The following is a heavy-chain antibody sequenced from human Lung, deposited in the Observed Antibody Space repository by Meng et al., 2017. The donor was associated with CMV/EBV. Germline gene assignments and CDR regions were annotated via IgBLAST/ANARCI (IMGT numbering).Heavy chain of an antibody. V-gene: IGHV4-39*01. Sequence: SETLSLTFSASGASINNKLYYWGSIRQPTGKGLECIGNIYHNGSTCYSPSLKSPVTISVDTSNNHISLRLSSVTAADTGVYYCARQKYIVVIPNGTGNNWFDPWGQGTLVTVSS. CDR3: ARQKYIVVIPNGTGNNWFDP. D-gene: IGHD2-15*01. J-gene: IGHJ5*02. CDR1: GASINNKLYY. CDR2: IYHNGST.